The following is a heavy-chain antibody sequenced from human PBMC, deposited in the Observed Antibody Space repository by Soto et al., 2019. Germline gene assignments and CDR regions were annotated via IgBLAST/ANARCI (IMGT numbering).Heavy chain of an antibody. CDR2: ISAYNGNT. J-gene: IGHJ6*02. CDR1: GYTFTSYG. CDR3: AREARISGYYYYGMDV. V-gene: IGHV1-18*01. D-gene: IGHD2-15*01. Sequence: QVQLVQSGAEVKKPGASVKVSCKASGYTFTSYGISWVRQAPGQGLEWMGWISAYNGNTNYAQKLQGRVTMTTDTSTSTAYREQRSLRSDDTAVYYCAREARISGYYYYGMDVWGQGTTVTVSS.